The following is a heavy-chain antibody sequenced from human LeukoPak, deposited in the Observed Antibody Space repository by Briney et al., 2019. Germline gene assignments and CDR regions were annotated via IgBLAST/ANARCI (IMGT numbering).Heavy chain of an antibody. D-gene: IGHD2-15*01. J-gene: IGHJ5*02. CDR3: ARGTFTGDPTHWFDP. CDR1: GGTFSSYA. Sequence: GASVKVSCKASGGTFSSYAISWVRQAPGQGLEWMGRIIPIFGTANYAQKFQGRVTITTDESTSTAYMELSSLRSEDTAVYYCARGTFTGDPTHWFDPWGQGTLVTVSS. V-gene: IGHV1-69*05. CDR2: IIPIFGTA.